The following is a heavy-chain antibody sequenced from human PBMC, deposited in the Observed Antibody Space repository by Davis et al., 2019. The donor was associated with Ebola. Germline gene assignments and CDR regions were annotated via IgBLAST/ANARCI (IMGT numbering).Heavy chain of an antibody. CDR2: IYPGDSDT. V-gene: IGHV5-51*01. CDR3: ARHYCSGGSCYSGGYYYYYDMDV. Sequence: KVSCKGSGYSFTSYWIGWVRQMPGKGLEWMGIIYPGDSDTRYSPSFQGQVTISADKSISTAYLQWSSLKASDTAMYYCARHYCSGGSCYSGGYYYYYDMDVWGQGTTVTVSS. CDR1: GYSFTSYW. J-gene: IGHJ6*02. D-gene: IGHD2-15*01.